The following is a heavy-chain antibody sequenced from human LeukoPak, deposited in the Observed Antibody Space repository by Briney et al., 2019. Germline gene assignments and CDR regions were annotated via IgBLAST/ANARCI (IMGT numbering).Heavy chain of an antibody. CDR1: GGSISSYY. CDR3: ARSIAAAGIFDY. D-gene: IGHD6-13*01. J-gene: IGHJ4*02. Sequence: SESLSLTCTVSGGSISSYYWSWIRQPAGKGLEWIGRIYTSGSTNYNPSLKSRVTMSVDTSKNQFSLKLSSVTAADTAVYYCARSIAAAGIFDYWGQGTLVTVSS. CDR2: IYTSGST. V-gene: IGHV4-4*07.